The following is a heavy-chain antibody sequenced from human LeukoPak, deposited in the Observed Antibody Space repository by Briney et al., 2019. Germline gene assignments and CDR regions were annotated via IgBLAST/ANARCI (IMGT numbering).Heavy chain of an antibody. CDR3: ARGIRWLVRYYFDY. J-gene: IGHJ4*02. Sequence: GRSLRLSCAASGFTFSTYAMHWVRQAPGKGLEWVAVTSYDGSNSYYADSVKGRFTISRDNSKNTLYLEMNSLRAEDTAVYYCARGIRWLVRYYFDYWGQGTLVTVSS. CDR1: GFTFSTYA. V-gene: IGHV3-30*03. D-gene: IGHD6-19*01. CDR2: TSYDGSNS.